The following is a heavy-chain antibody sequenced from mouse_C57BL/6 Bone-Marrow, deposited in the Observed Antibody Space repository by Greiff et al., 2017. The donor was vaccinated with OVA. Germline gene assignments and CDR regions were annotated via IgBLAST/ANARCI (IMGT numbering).Heavy chain of an antibody. CDR3: ARRAYYWYFDV. J-gene: IGHJ1*03. D-gene: IGHD3-3*01. CDR1: GYIFTSYW. Sequence: QVQLKQSGAELAKPGASVKLSCKASGYIFTSYWMHWVKQRPGQGLEWIGYINPSSGYTKYNQKFKDKATLTADKSSSTAYMQLSSLTYEDSAVYYCARRAYYWYFDVWGTGTTVTVSS. CDR2: INPSSGYT. V-gene: IGHV1-7*01.